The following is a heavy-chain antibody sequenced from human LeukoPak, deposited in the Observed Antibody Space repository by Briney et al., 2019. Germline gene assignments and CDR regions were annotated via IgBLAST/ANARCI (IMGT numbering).Heavy chain of an antibody. CDR3: AKFEIGYYYDSSGYRKRYDAFDI. V-gene: IGHV3-23*01. Sequence: PGGSLRLSCAASGFTFSSYAMSWVRQAPGKGLGWVSAISGSGGSTYYADSVKGRFTIPRDNSKNTLYLQMNSLRAEDTAVYYCAKFEIGYYYDSSGYRKRYDAFDIWGQGTMVTVSS. J-gene: IGHJ3*02. CDR2: ISGSGGST. D-gene: IGHD3-22*01. CDR1: GFTFSSYA.